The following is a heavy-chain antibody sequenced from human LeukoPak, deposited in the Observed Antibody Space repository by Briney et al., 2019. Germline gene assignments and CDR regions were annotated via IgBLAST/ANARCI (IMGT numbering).Heavy chain of an antibody. Sequence: SETLSLTCTVYGGSISSSSYYWGWLRQPPGKGLEWIGSIYYSGSTYYNPSLKSRVTISVDTSKNQFSLKLSSVTAADTAVYYCASQKVAAAGTGANYYYYGMDVWGQGTTVTVSS. CDR2: IYYSGST. V-gene: IGHV4-39*01. J-gene: IGHJ6*02. CDR3: ASQKVAAAGTGANYYYYGMDV. D-gene: IGHD6-13*01. CDR1: GGSISSSSYY.